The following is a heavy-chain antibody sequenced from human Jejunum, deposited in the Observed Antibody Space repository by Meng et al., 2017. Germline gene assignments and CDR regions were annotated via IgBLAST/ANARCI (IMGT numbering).Heavy chain of an antibody. D-gene: IGHD3-3*01. CDR2: IKSKNDGGTT. CDR1: GITFSNAW. CDR3: TAEGEWLLQKN. Sequence: GASLKISCAASGITFSNAWMCWVRQAPGEGLEWVGRIKSKNDGGTTDYAAPVKGRFTISREDSKNTLYLKMNSLKTEDTAVYYCTAEGEWLLQKNWGQGTLVTVSS. J-gene: IGHJ1*01. V-gene: IGHV3-15*01.